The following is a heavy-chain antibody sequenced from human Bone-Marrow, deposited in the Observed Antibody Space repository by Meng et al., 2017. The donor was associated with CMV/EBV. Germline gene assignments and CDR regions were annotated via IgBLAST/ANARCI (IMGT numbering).Heavy chain of an antibody. V-gene: IGHV4-34*01. D-gene: IGHD2-21*01. CDR2: INHSGST. Sequence: CAGDGGSFSGYYWSWIRQPPGKGLEWIGEINHSGSTNYNPSLKSRVTISVDTSKNQFSLKLSSVTAADTAVYYCARGVGVVNYFDYWGQGTLVTVSS. CDR3: ARGVGVVNYFDY. CDR1: GGSFSGYY. J-gene: IGHJ4*02.